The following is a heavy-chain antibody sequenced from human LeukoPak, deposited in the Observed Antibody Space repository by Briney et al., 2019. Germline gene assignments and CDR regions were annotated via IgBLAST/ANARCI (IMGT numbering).Heavy chain of an antibody. D-gene: IGHD3-22*01. CDR1: GFTLSSNY. CDR3: ARRYYYDSSGYYPDAFDI. CDR2: IYSGGST. J-gene: IGHJ3*02. Sequence: PGGSLRLSCAASGFTLSSNYMSWVRQAPGKGLEWVSVIYSGGSTYYADSVKGRFTISRDNSKNTLYLQMNSLRAEDTAVYYCARRYYYDSSGYYPDAFDIWGQGTMVTVSS. V-gene: IGHV3-53*01.